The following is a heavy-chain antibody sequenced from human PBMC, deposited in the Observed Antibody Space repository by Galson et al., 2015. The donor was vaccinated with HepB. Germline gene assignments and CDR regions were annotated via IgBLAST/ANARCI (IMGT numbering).Heavy chain of an antibody. CDR3: ARVRGDIAAGLDY. CDR1: GFTFSRYS. Sequence: SLRLSCAASGFTFSRYSMNWVRQAPGKGLEWVSSISSSSSYIYYADSVKGRFTISRDNAKNSLYLQMNSLRAEDTAVYYCARVRGDIAAGLDYWGQGTLVTVSS. CDR2: ISSSSSYI. J-gene: IGHJ4*02. V-gene: IGHV3-21*01. D-gene: IGHD6-13*01.